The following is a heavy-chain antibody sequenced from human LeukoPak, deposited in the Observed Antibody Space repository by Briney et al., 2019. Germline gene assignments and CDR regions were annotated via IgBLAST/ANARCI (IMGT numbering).Heavy chain of an antibody. CDR2: INPHSGGT. Sequence: ASVKVSCKASGYSFTDYLMHWVRQAPGQGLEWMGWINPHSGGTSSAQKFQGRVTMTRDTSISTTYMELSTLRSDDTAVYYCARDRNGDGFAYFDYWGQGTLVTVSP. J-gene: IGHJ4*02. CDR3: ARDRNGDGFAYFDY. CDR1: GYSFTDYL. V-gene: IGHV1-2*02. D-gene: IGHD5-24*01.